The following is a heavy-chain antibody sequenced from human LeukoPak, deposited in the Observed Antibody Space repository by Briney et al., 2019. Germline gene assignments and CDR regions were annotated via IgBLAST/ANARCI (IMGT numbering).Heavy chain of an antibody. Sequence: SETLPLTCTVSGGSISSGRYYWSWIRQHPGKGLEWIGYIYYSGSTYYNPSLKSRVTISVDTSKNQFSLKLSSVTAADTAVYYCARAPYYYDISGPWGMDVWGQGTTVTVSS. J-gene: IGHJ6*02. V-gene: IGHV4-31*03. CDR1: GGSISSGRYY. CDR2: IYYSGST. D-gene: IGHD3-22*01. CDR3: ARAPYYYDISGPWGMDV.